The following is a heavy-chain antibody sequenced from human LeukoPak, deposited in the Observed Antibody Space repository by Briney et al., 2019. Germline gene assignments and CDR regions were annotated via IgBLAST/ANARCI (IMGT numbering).Heavy chain of an antibody. Sequence: GASVKVSCKASGYTFTGYYMHWVRQAPGQGLEWMGWINTKTGNPTNAQGFTGRFVFSLDTSVSTAHLQISSLKSEDTAVYYCARGDLYYYGLGTYNWLDPWGQGALVTVSS. CDR2: INTKTGNP. CDR3: ARGDLYYYGLGTYNWLDP. D-gene: IGHD3-10*01. V-gene: IGHV7-4-1*02. J-gene: IGHJ5*02. CDR1: GYTFTGYY.